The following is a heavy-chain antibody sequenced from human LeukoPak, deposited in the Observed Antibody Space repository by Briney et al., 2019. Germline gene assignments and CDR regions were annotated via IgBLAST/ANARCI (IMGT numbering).Heavy chain of an antibody. CDR1: GYTFTSYG. CDR2: ISAYNGNT. D-gene: IGHD3-10*01. CDR3: ARDWYYGSGSYYPPLRY. V-gene: IGHV1-18*01. J-gene: IGHJ4*02. Sequence: GASVKVSCKASGYTFTSYGISWVRQAPGQGLEWMGWISAYNGNTNYAQKPQGRVTMTTDTSTSTAYLEVRSLRSGDTAVYFCARDWYYGSGSYYPPLRYWGQGTLVTVS.